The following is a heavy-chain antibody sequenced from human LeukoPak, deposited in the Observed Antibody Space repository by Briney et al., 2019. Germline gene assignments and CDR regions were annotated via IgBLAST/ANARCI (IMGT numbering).Heavy chain of an antibody. CDR2: INPSGGST. Sequence: SVKVSCKASGYTFTSYYMHWVRQAPGQGLEWMGIINPSGGSTSYAQKFQGRVTMTRDTSTSTVYMELSSLRSEDTAVYYCARVSGFGSGSYYNRIYMDVWGKGTTVTVSS. V-gene: IGHV1-46*01. CDR3: ARVSGFGSGSYYNRIYMDV. J-gene: IGHJ6*03. D-gene: IGHD3-10*01. CDR1: GYTFTSYY.